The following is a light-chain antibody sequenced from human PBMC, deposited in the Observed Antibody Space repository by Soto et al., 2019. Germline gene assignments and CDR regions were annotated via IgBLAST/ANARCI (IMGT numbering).Light chain of an antibody. CDR2: DVA. Sequence: QSALTQPPSASGSPGQSVTISCTGTSSDIGAYNYVSWYQQYPGKAPKLMIYDVATRPSGVSNRFSGSKSGSTASLIISRLQTEDEADYYCVSFTSSTTYVFGSGTKLTVL. CDR3: VSFTSSTTYV. J-gene: IGLJ1*01. V-gene: IGLV2-14*03. CDR1: SSDIGAYNY.